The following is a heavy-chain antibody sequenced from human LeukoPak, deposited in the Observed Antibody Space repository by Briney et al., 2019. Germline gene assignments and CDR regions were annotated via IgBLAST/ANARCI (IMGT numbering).Heavy chain of an antibody. V-gene: IGHV3-23*01. J-gene: IGHJ4*02. D-gene: IGHD4/OR15-4a*01. CDR3: AKEGIFDYGDYVDR. CDR1: GFTFRDYA. Sequence: GGSLRLSCEASGFTFRDYAMSWVRQAPGKGLEWVSSINPSGASTYYADSVKGRFTVSRDNSKNTLYLQMNRLRAEDTAVYFCAKEGIFDYGDYVDRGAEGVLVTVSS. CDR2: INPSGAST.